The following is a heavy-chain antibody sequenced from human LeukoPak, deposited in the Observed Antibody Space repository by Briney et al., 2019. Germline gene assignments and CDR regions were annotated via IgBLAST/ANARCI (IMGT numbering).Heavy chain of an antibody. CDR1: GFTLSSYS. V-gene: IGHV3-48*01. CDR2: ISSSSSTI. CDR3: ARGYDFWTFDY. Sequence: GGSLRLSCAASGFTLSSYSMNWVRQAPGKGLEWVSYISSSSSTIYYADSVKGRFTISRDNAKNSLYLQMNSLRAEDTAVCYCARGYDFWTFDYWGQGTLVTVSS. D-gene: IGHD3-3*01. J-gene: IGHJ4*02.